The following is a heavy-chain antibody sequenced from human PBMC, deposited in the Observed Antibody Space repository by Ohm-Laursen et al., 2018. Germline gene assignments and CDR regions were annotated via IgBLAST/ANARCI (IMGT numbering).Heavy chain of an antibody. V-gene: IGHV1-18*01. Sequence: GASVKVSCKASGYTFDSFGITWVRQAPGQGLEWMGWISPYSGQTKYALKLQGRVTMTTDTSTSTAYMDVRGLRSDDTVVYYCARGDTYGFDYWGQGTLVTVSS. CDR1: GYTFDSFG. J-gene: IGHJ4*02. CDR2: ISPYSGQT. CDR3: ARGDTYGFDY. D-gene: IGHD3-10*01.